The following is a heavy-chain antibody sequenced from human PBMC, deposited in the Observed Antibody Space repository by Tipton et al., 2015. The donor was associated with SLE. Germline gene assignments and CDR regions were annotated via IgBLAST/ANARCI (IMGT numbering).Heavy chain of an antibody. CDR3: ASLLWGRKNYYYYYGMDV. CDR1: GFTFSSYW. V-gene: IGHV3-74*01. Sequence: SLRLSCAASGFTFSSYWMHWVRQGPGKGLVWVSSINNAGSYTNYADSVKGRFTISRDNAKNTLSLQMNSLRAEDTAVYYCASLLWGRKNYYYYYGMDVWGQGTTVTVSS. D-gene: IGHD3-10*01. CDR2: INNAGSYT. J-gene: IGHJ6*02.